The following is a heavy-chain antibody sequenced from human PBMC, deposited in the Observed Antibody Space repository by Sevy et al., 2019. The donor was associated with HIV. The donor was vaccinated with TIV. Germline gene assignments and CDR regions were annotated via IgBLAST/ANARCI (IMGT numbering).Heavy chain of an antibody. CDR2: INQDGSEK. Sequence: GGSLRLSCATSGFTFSIYWMNWVRQTPGKGLEWVANINQDGSEKYYVDSVKGRFTISRDNAKNSVYLQMNSLRAEDAAVYYCSGGGTGGTLGGGAYWGQGTLVTVSS. CDR1: GFTFSIYW. V-gene: IGHV3-7*04. CDR3: SGGGTGGTLGGGAY. J-gene: IGHJ4*02. D-gene: IGHD3-16*01.